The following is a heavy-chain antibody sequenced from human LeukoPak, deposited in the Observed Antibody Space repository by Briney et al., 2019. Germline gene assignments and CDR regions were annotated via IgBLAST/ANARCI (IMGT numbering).Heavy chain of an antibody. CDR3: ARDRGSGIDY. Sequence: SETLSLTCTVSGGSISSYFWSWIRQPAGKGLEWVGRIYTSGATSYNASLKSRVTMSVDTSKNQFSLKLSSVTAADTAVYYCARDRGSGIDYWGQGTLVTVSS. CDR2: IYTSGAT. D-gene: IGHD3-10*01. CDR1: GGSISSYF. J-gene: IGHJ4*02. V-gene: IGHV4-4*07.